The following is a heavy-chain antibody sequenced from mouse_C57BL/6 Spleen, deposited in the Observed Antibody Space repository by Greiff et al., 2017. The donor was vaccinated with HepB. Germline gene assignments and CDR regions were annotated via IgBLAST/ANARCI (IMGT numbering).Heavy chain of an antibody. CDR3: ARVGTTVVAYYAMDY. CDR1: GFTFSSYA. CDR2: ISDGGSYT. J-gene: IGHJ4*01. Sequence: EVKLVESGGGLVKPGGCLKLSCAASGFTFSSYAMSWVRQTPEKRLEWVATISDGGSYTYYPDNVKGRFTISRDNAKNNLYLQMSHLKSEDTAMYYCARVGTTVVAYYAMDYWGQGTSVTVSS. V-gene: IGHV5-4*03. D-gene: IGHD1-1*01.